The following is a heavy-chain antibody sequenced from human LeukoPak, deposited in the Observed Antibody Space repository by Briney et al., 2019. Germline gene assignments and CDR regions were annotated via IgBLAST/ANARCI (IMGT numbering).Heavy chain of an antibody. CDR1: GFTFSSYG. CDR2: ISGSGGST. D-gene: IGHD2-15*01. J-gene: IGHJ4*02. Sequence: GGSLRLSCAASGFTFSSYGMSWVRQAPGKGLEWVSAISGSGGSTYYADSVKGRFTISRDNSKNTLYLQMNSLRAEDTAVYYCARVVGSVRKNYFDYWGQGTLVTVSS. V-gene: IGHV3-23*01. CDR3: ARVVGSVRKNYFDY.